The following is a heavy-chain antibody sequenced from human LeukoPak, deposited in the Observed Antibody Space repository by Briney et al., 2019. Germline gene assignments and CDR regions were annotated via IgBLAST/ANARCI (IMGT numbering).Heavy chain of an antibody. D-gene: IGHD3-3*01. CDR2: ISAYNGNT. CDR3: ARGPFASYYYYYMDV. CDR1: GYTFTSYG. V-gene: IGHV1-18*01. Sequence: ASVKVSCKASGYTFTSYGISWVRQAPGQALEWMGWISAYNGNTNYAQKLQGRVTMTTDTSTSTAYMELRSLRSDDTAVYYCARGPFASYYYYYMDVWGKGTTVTISS. J-gene: IGHJ6*03.